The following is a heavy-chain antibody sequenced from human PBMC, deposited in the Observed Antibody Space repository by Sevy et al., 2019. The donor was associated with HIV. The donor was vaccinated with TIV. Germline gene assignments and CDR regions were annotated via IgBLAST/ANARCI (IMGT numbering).Heavy chain of an antibody. CDR1: GGSISNSY. D-gene: IGHD3-10*01. CDR2: IYYSGST. Sequence: SQTLSLTCTVSGGSISNSYWSWIRQPPGKGLEWIGYIYYSGSTNYNPSLKSRVTMSIDTSKNQFSLNLSSVTAADTAVYYCARGGGYYISGSLWGQGTLVTVSS. V-gene: IGHV4-59*01. J-gene: IGHJ4*02. CDR3: ARGGGYYISGSL.